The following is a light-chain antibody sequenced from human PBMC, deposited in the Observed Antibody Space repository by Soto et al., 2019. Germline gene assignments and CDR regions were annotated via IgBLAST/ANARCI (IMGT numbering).Light chain of an antibody. CDR1: SSDVGGYND. V-gene: IGLV2-11*01. J-gene: IGLJ3*02. Sequence: QCVLTQPRSVSGSRGQSVTISCTGTSSDVGGYNDVSWYQQHPRKAPKLMIYDVSKQPSGVHDRFSGSKSDNTASLKNSRLQAEDDANYYCCSYAGSYTWVFGGGTKLTVL. CDR3: CSYAGSYTWV. CDR2: DVS.